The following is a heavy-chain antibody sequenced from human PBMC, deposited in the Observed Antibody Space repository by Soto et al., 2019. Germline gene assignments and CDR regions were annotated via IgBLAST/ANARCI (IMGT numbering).Heavy chain of an antibody. V-gene: IGHV3-15*07. D-gene: IGHD3-10*01. CDR3: TTTTGLLWTYGAFDI. CDR1: SVSNAW. CDR2: IKSKTDGGTT. J-gene: IGHJ3*02. Sequence: SVSNAWMNWVRQAPGKGLEWVGRIKSKTDGGTTDYAAPVKGRFTISRDDSKNTLYLQMNSLKTEDTAVYYCTTTTGLLWTYGAFDIWGQGTMVTVSS.